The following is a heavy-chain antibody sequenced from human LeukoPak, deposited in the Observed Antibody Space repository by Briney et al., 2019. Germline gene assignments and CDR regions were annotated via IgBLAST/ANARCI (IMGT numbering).Heavy chain of an antibody. CDR1: GFTFSSYS. D-gene: IGHD2-15*01. V-gene: IGHV3-21*01. CDR2: ISGSSSYI. Sequence: GGSLRLSCAASGFTFSSYSMNWVRQAPGKGLEWVSSISGSSSYIYYADSVKGRFTISRDNSKNTLYLQMNSLRAEDTAVYYCARGRCSGGSCYFDYWGQGTLVTVSS. J-gene: IGHJ4*02. CDR3: ARGRCSGGSCYFDY.